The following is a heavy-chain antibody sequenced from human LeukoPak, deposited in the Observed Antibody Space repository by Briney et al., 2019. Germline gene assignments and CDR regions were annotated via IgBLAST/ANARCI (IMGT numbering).Heavy chain of an antibody. V-gene: IGHV3-53*01. J-gene: IGHJ4*02. D-gene: IGHD6-19*01. CDR2: IYSGGST. CDR3: ASWGIAVAETYYFDY. CDR1: GFTVSSNY. Sequence: GGSLRLPWAASGFTVSSNYMSWVRQAPGKGLEWVSVIYSGGSTYYADSVKGRFTISRDNSKNTLYLQMNSLRAEDTAVYYCASWGIAVAETYYFDYWGQGTLVTVSS.